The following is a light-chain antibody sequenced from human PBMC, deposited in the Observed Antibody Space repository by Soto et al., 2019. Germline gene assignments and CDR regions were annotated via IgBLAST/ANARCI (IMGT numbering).Light chain of an antibody. J-gene: IGLJ1*01. CDR1: SSNIGAGYD. Sequence: QSVLRQPPSVSGAPGERATISCTGSSSNIGAGYDVHWYQQLPGTAPKLLIYGNSNRPSGVPDRFSGSKSGTSASLAITGLQAEDEADYYCQSYDSSLSGYVFGTGTKVTVL. V-gene: IGLV1-40*01. CDR2: GNS. CDR3: QSYDSSLSGYV.